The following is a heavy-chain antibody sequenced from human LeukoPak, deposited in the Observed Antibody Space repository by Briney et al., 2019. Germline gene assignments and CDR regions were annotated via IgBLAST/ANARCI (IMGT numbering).Heavy chain of an antibody. V-gene: IGHV3-30*04. D-gene: IGHD3-16*02. CDR2: ISYDGSNK. Sequence: GGSLRLSCAASGFTFSSYAMHWVRQAPGKGLEWVAVISYDGSNKYYADSEKGRFTISRDNSKNTLYLQMNSLRAEDTAVYYCARDHIRLGELSLFDYWGQGTLVTVSS. CDR3: ARDHIRLGELSLFDY. CDR1: GFTFSSYA. J-gene: IGHJ4*02.